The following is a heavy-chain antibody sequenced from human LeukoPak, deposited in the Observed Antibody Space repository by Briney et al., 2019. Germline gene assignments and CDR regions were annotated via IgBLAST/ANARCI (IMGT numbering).Heavy chain of an antibody. Sequence: SETLSLTCAVYGGSFSGYYWSWIRQPPGKGLEWIGEINHSGSTNYNPSLKSRVTISVDTSKNQFSLKLSSVTAADTAVYYCARAGATVAGPYYYGMDVWGQGTTVTVSS. J-gene: IGHJ6*02. V-gene: IGHV4-34*01. CDR2: INHSGST. D-gene: IGHD6-19*01. CDR3: ARAGATVAGPYYYGMDV. CDR1: GGSFSGYY.